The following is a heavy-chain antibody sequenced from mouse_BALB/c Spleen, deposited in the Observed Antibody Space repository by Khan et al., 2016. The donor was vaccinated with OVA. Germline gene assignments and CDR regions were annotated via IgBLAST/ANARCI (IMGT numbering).Heavy chain of an antibody. CDR1: GYTFTSYT. D-gene: IGHD2-14*01. J-gene: IGHJ3*01. CDR2: INPSNGYT. V-gene: IGHV1-4*01. Sequence: QVQLQQSGAELARPGASVKMSCKASGYTFTSYTIHWIKKRPGQGLEWLGYINPSNGYTNYNPKFKDKATLTTDKSSTTAYLQLSSLTSDDSAVYNCVRDGAYHRNDGWFAYWGQGTLVTVSA. CDR3: VRDGAYHRNDGWFAY.